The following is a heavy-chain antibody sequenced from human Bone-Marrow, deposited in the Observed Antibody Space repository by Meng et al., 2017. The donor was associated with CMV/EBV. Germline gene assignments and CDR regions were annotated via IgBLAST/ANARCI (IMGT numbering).Heavy chain of an antibody. D-gene: IGHD3-10*01. V-gene: IGHV1-8*01. Sequence: ASVKVSCKASGYTFTSYDINWVRQATGQGLEWMGWMNPNSGNTGYAQKFQGRVTMTRNTSISTAYMELSSLRSEDTAVYCCATPGVNFYYYGMDVWGQGTTVTVSS. CDR1: GYTFTSYD. CDR2: MNPNSGNT. CDR3: ATPGVNFYYYGMDV. J-gene: IGHJ6*02.